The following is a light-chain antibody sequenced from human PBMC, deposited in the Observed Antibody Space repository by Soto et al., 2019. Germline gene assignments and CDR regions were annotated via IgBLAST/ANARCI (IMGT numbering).Light chain of an antibody. V-gene: IGKV3-20*01. CDR2: GTS. J-gene: IGKJ5*01. CDR1: QSVSSN. CDR3: QQYGNSPIT. Sequence: IGLSQSPGTVSLSPGERATLSCRASQSVSSNLAWYQQKPGQAPRLLIYGTSSRATGIPDRFSGSGSGTDFTLTISRLEPEDFAVYYCQQYGNSPITFGQGTRLAI.